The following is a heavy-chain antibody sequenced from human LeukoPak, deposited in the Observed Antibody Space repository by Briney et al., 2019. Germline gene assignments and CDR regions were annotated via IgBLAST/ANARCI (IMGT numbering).Heavy chain of an antibody. V-gene: IGHV4-59*08. CDR3: ARWGYYDILTGFPL. CDR2: IYYSGST. D-gene: IGHD3-9*01. J-gene: IGHJ4*02. Sequence: KASETLSLTCTVSGGSISSYYWSWIRQPPGEGLEWIGYIYYSGSTNYNPSLKSRVTISVDTSKNQFSLKLSSVTAADTAVYYCARWGYYDILTGFPLWGQGTLVTVSS. CDR1: GGSISSYY.